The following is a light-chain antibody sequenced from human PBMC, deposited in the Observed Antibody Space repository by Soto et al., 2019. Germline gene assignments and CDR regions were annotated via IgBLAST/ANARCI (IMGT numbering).Light chain of an antibody. V-gene: IGKV3-15*01. J-gene: IGKJ5*01. CDR1: QSVRSN. CDR3: QQYNNWPIT. CDR2: GAS. Sequence: EIVVTQSPSTLSVSPGERATLSCRASQSVRSNLAWYQQKPGQGPRLLIYGASTRATGIPARFSGSGSETDFTLTISSLRSEDSAVYHCQQYNNWPITFGQGTRLEI.